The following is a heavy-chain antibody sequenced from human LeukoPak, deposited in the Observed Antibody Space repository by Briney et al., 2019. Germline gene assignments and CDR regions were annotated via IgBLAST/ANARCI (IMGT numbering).Heavy chain of an antibody. Sequence: PGGSLRLSCAASGFTVSSNYMSWVRQAPGKGLEWVSVIYSDGSTYYADSVKGRFTISRDNSKNTLYLQMNSLRAEDTAVYYCARDGRRGYYDSSGYDWGQGTLVTVSS. V-gene: IGHV3-53*01. CDR3: ARDGRRGYYDSSGYD. J-gene: IGHJ4*02. D-gene: IGHD3-22*01. CDR2: IYSDGST. CDR1: GFTVSSNY.